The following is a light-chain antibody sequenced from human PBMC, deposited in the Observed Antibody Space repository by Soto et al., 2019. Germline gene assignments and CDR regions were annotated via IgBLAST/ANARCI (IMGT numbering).Light chain of an antibody. J-gene: IGKJ1*01. CDR3: QHYGGPPPWT. CDR1: QSVGSD. CDR2: GAS. Sequence: ENVLTQSPGTLSLSPGERVTLSCRASQSVGSDLGWYQKKPGQAPRLLIYGASNRATGIPDRFSGSGSGTDFTLTISRLEPEDFAVYYCQHYGGPPPWTFGEGTKVEIK. V-gene: IGKV3-20*01.